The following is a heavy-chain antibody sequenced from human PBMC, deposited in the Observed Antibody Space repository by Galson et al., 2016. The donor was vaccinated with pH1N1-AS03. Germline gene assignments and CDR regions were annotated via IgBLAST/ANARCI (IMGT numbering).Heavy chain of an antibody. CDR3: ARQTMVHYFDY. D-gene: IGHD3-10*01. J-gene: IGHJ4*02. CDR2: ISVYNGNT. V-gene: IGHV1-18*01. CDR1: GYVFGSYR. Sequence: SVKVSCKASGYVFGSYRISWVRQAPGQGLEWMGWISVYNGNTNHAQNLQSRVTMSTDTSTTTAYMELRSLTSDDTAVYYCARQTMVHYFDYWGQGTLVTVSS.